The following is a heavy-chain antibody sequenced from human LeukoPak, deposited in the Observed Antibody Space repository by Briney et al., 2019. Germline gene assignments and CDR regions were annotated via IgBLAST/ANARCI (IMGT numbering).Heavy chain of an antibody. D-gene: IGHD2-21*02. Sequence: PSETLSLTCAVYGGSFSGYYWSWIRQPPGKGLEWIGEINHSGSTNYNPSLKSRVTISVDTSKNQFSLKLGSVTAADTAVYYCARAYCGGDCQEPDAFDIWGQGTMVTVSS. J-gene: IGHJ3*02. CDR3: ARAYCGGDCQEPDAFDI. CDR2: INHSGST. CDR1: GGSFSGYY. V-gene: IGHV4-34*01.